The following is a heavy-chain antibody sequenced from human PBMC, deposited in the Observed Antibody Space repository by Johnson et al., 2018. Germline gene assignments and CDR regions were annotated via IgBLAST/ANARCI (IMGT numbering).Heavy chain of an antibody. CDR1: GFTVSSNY. J-gene: IGHJ6*03. CDR3: ARVQPDLRYYYHYMDA. Sequence: VQLVQSGGGLVQXRGSLRLXCAASGFTVSSNYMSWVRQAPGKGLEFVSVIYSGGSTYYADSVNGRFTLSRDNSKNTLYLQMNSLTTDDTAVYFWARVQPDLRYYYHYMDAWGKGTTVTVSS. D-gene: IGHD4-17*01. CDR2: IYSGGST. V-gene: IGHV3-66*02.